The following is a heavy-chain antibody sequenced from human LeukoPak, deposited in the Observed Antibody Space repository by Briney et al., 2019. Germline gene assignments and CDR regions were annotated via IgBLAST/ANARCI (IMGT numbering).Heavy chain of an antibody. CDR1: GYTLTELS. D-gene: IGHD2-8*01. V-gene: IGHV1-24*01. J-gene: IGHJ6*02. CDR2: FDPEDGET. CDR3: AGVSRNYYYSMDV. Sequence: ASVKVYSKVSGYTLTELSMYCVRQAPGKGGEWVGAFDPEDGETIYAQKVQGRVTITGDTSTDTVYMELSSLRSEDTAVYYCAGVSRNYYYSMDVWGQGTTVTVSS.